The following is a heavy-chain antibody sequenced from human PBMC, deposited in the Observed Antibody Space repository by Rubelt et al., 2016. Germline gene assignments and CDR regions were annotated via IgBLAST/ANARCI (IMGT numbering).Heavy chain of an antibody. CDR3: ARGGADGYNGPDAFDI. V-gene: IGHV4-4*07. Sequence: LQESGPGLVKPSETLSLTCTVSGGSISSYYWSWIRQPAGKGLEWIGRIYTSGSTNYNPSLKSRVTISVDTSKNQFSLKLSSVTAADTAGYYCARGGADGYNGPDAFDIWGQGTMVTVSS. CDR2: IYTSGST. CDR1: GGSISSYY. D-gene: IGHD5-24*01. J-gene: IGHJ3*02.